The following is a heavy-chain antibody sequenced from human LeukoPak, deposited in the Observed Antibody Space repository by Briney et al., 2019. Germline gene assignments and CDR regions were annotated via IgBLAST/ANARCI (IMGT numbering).Heavy chain of an antibody. D-gene: IGHD6-19*01. Sequence: GGSLRLSCAASGFTFSSYGMHWVRQAPGKGLEWVAVIWYDGSNKYYADSVKGRFTISRDNSKNTLYLQMNSLRAEDTAVYYCARKAGTSWFDPWGQGNLVTVSS. V-gene: IGHV3-33*01. J-gene: IGHJ5*02. CDR3: ARKAGTSWFDP. CDR2: IWYDGSNK. CDR1: GFTFSSYG.